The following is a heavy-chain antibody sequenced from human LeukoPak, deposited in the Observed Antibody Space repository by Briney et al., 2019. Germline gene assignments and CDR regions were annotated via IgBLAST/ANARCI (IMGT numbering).Heavy chain of an antibody. Sequence: ASVKVSCKASGYTFTSYDINWLRQATGQGLEWMGWMNPNSGNTGYAQKFQGRVTITRNTSISTAYMELSSLRSEDTAVYYCARGLGVTMVRGVNRIFGYWGQGTLVTVSS. D-gene: IGHD3-10*01. V-gene: IGHV1-8*03. CDR2: MNPNSGNT. CDR3: ARGLGVTMVRGVNRIFGY. CDR1: GYTFTSYD. J-gene: IGHJ4*02.